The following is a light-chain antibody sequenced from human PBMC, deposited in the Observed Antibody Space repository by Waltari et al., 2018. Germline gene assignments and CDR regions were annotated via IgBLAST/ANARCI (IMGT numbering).Light chain of an antibody. CDR2: LDNDGSH. Sequence: QLVLTQSPSASASLGASVKLTCTLSSAHSYSTIAWPQHQPERGLRFLMKLDNDGSHIKGDGIPDRFSGSSSGAERYLTISSLQPEDEADYYCQTWDTAIQMFGEGTKLTVL. V-gene: IGLV4-69*02. J-gene: IGLJ3*02. CDR1: SAHSYST. CDR3: QTWDTAIQM.